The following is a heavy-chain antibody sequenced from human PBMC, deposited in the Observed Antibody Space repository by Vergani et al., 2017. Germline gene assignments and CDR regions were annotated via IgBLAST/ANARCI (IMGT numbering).Heavy chain of an antibody. CDR3: AKDLSSYYYDSGASDAFDI. Sequence: VQLVESGGGVVQPGRSLRLSCAASGFTFSSYAMSWVRQAPGKGLEWVSAISGSGGSTYYADSVKGRFTISRDNSKNTLYLQMNSLRAEDTAVYYCAKDLSSYYYDSGASDAFDIWGQGTMVTVSS. V-gene: IGHV3-23*04. CDR1: GFTFSSYA. D-gene: IGHD3-22*01. J-gene: IGHJ3*02. CDR2: ISGSGGST.